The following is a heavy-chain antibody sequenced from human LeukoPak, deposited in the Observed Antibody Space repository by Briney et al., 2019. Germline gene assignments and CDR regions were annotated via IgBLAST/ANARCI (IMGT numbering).Heavy chain of an antibody. Sequence: PSETLSLTCTVSGGSISSYYWSWIRQPPGKGLEWIGYIYYSGSTNYNPSLKSRVTISVDTSKNQFSLKLSSVTAADTAVYYCARARVDTAMVLSFDYWGQGTLVTVSS. CDR3: ARARVDTAMVLSFDY. CDR1: GGSISSYY. D-gene: IGHD5-18*01. CDR2: IYYSGST. V-gene: IGHV4-59*01. J-gene: IGHJ4*02.